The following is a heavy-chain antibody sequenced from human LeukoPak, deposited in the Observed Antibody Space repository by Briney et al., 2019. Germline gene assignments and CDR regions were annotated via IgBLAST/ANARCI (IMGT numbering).Heavy chain of an antibody. Sequence: KTSDTLSLTCTVSGGSISSYYWSWIRQPPGKGLEWIGHIYYSGNKNFNPSLKSRVTISVDTSKNQFSLKLSSVTAADTAAYYCARDIGGATYFDYWGQGTLVTVSS. J-gene: IGHJ4*02. D-gene: IGHD1-26*01. CDR3: ARDIGGATYFDY. V-gene: IGHV4-59*01. CDR2: IYYSGNK. CDR1: GGSISSYY.